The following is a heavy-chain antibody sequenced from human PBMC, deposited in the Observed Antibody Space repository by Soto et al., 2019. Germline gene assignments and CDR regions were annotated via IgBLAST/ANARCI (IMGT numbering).Heavy chain of an antibody. V-gene: IGHV3-30-3*01. J-gene: IGHJ4*02. CDR2: ISSDGNNK. Sequence: QVQLVESGGGVVQPGRSLRLSCAASGFTFSNYAMHWVRQAPGKGLEWVTVISSDGNNKYYADSVKGRFTISRDNSKNTLYLQVISLRAEDTAVYYCARERRGGNSGSYLDYWGQGTLVTVSS. CDR1: GFTFSNYA. CDR3: ARERRGGNSGSYLDY. D-gene: IGHD2-21*02.